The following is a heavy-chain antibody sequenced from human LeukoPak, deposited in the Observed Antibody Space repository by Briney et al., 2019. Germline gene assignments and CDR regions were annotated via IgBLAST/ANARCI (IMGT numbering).Heavy chain of an antibody. CDR2: FFYTGNT. CDR1: GGSITSYS. D-gene: IGHD6-19*01. V-gene: IGHV4-59*01. CDR3: ARRLYSSGCSFWFDP. Sequence: PSETLSLTCTVSGGSITSYSWTWIRQSPGKGLEWIGSFFYTGNTNYNPSLESRATISVDTSKNQFSLRLSSVTAADTAVYYCARRLYSSGCSFWFDPWGQGTLVIVSS. J-gene: IGHJ5*02.